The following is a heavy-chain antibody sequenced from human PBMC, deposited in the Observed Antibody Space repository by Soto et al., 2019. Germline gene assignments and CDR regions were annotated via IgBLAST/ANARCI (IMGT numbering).Heavy chain of an antibody. J-gene: IGHJ4*02. V-gene: IGHV1-69*06. CDR3: TRDKEMATITEFVY. Sequence: QVQLVQSGTEVKKPGSSVKVSCKASGGTFSSYAISWVRQAPGQGLEWMGGIIPIFNTTSYAQRFQGRVTITADKTTSTAHMEVNSLRSEDTAVYFCTRDKEMATITEFVYWGQGTLVTVPS. D-gene: IGHD5-12*01. CDR1: GGTFSSYA. CDR2: IIPIFNTT.